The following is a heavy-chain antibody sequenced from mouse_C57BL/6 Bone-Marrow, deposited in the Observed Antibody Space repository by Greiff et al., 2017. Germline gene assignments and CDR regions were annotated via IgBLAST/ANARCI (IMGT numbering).Heavy chain of an antibody. D-gene: IGHD2-3*01. Sequence: QVQLQQSGAELVKPGASVKLSCKASGYTFTSYWMQWVKQRPGQGLEWIGEIDPSDSYTNYNQKFKGKATLTVDTSSSTAYMQLSSLTSEDSAVYYCARGYEFDYWGQGTTLTVSS. CDR2: IDPSDSYT. CDR3: ARGYEFDY. CDR1: GYTFTSYW. J-gene: IGHJ2*01. V-gene: IGHV1-50*01.